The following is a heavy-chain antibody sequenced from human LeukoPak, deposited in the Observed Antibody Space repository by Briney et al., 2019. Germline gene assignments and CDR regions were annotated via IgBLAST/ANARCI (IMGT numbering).Heavy chain of an antibody. V-gene: IGHV3-20*04. CDR1: GFTFDDYG. CDR3: ARASMVESPDY. CDR2: INWNGGST. J-gene: IGHJ4*02. Sequence: GGSLRLSCAPCGFTFDDYGMSWVRQAPGKGLEWVSGINWNGGSTGYADSVRGRFTISRDSAKNSLYLQMSRLRAEDTALYYCARASMVESPDYWGEGTRVTVST. D-gene: IGHD2-15*01.